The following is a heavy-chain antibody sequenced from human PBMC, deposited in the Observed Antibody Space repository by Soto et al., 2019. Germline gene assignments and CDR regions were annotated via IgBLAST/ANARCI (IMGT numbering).Heavy chain of an antibody. CDR3: ARDSGWPILNFDN. CDR1: SFDFSSYG. D-gene: IGHD3-10*01. J-gene: IGHJ4*02. Sequence: GGSLRLSCAASSFDFSSYGIHWVRQAPGKGLEWVAASSYDGRETFYAYSAKGRFTVSKEMSKNTACLQMNALRHEDTAVYFCARDSGWPILNFDNWGQGTPVAVSS. V-gene: IGHV3-30*03. CDR2: SSYDGRET.